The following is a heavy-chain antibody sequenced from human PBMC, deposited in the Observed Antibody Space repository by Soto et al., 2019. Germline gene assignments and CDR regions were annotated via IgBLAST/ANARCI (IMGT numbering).Heavy chain of an antibody. CDR2: INPSGGST. V-gene: IGHV1-46*01. J-gene: IGHJ4*02. D-gene: IGHD2-2*01. Sequence: ASVKVSCKASGYTFTNYYIHWVRQAPGQGLEWMGIINPSGGSTSYAQKFQGRVTMTRDTSTSTVYMELSSLRSEDTAVYCCARDRPEVGPNRDLDYWGQGTLVTVSS. CDR1: GYTFTNYY. CDR3: ARDRPEVGPNRDLDY.